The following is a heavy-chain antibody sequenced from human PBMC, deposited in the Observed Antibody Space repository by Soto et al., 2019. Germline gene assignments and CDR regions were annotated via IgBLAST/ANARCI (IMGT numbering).Heavy chain of an antibody. V-gene: IGHV4-30-4*01. CDR1: GGSISSGDYY. D-gene: IGHD3-3*01. CDR2: IYYSGST. Sequence: QVQLQESGPGLVKPSQTLSLTCTVSGGSISSGDYYWSWIRQPPGKGLEWIGYIYYSGSTYYNPSLKSRVTISVDTSKNQFSLKLSSVTAAVTAVYYCARGRITIFGVVIPNSSPEYYFDYWGQGTLVTVSS. J-gene: IGHJ4*02. CDR3: ARGRITIFGVVIPNSSPEYYFDY.